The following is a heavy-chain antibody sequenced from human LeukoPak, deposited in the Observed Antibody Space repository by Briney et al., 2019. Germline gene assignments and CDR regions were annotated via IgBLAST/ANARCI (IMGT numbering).Heavy chain of an antibody. D-gene: IGHD2-8*02. CDR3: ARDLNFRPILSGWAGPY. V-gene: IGHV1-2*02. J-gene: IGHJ4*02. Sequence: ASVKVSCKASGYIFTGYFMHWMRQAPGQGLEWMGWINPNSGDTDYAQKFQGRVTMTTDTSISTAYMELNRLRSDDTAVYYCARDLNFRPILSGWAGPYWGQGTLVTVSS. CDR2: INPNSGDT. CDR1: GYIFTGYF.